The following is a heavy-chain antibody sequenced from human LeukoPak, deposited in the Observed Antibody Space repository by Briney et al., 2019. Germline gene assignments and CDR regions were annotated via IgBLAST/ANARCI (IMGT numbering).Heavy chain of an antibody. Sequence: PGGSLRLSCAASGFTFSSYAMSWVRQAPGKGLEWVAAISGSGGTTYYADSVKGRFTITRDNSKNTLYLQMNGLRAEDTAMYHCAKDRIAAAGTVDYWGQGTLVTVSS. CDR2: ISGSGGTT. J-gene: IGHJ4*02. D-gene: IGHD6-13*01. V-gene: IGHV3-23*01. CDR3: AKDRIAAAGTVDY. CDR1: GFTFSSYA.